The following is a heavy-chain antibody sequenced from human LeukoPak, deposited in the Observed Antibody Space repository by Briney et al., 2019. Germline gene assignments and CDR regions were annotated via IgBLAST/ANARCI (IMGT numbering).Heavy chain of an antibody. D-gene: IGHD6-13*01. CDR2: IYYSGST. CDR1: GGSISNSSYY. Sequence: PSETLSLTCTVSGGSISNSSYYWGWIRQPPGKGLEWIGSIYYSGSTYYNPSLKSRVTISVDTSKNQFSLKLSSVTAADTAVYYCARLSEVRHGSWYPDYWGQGTLVTVSS. J-gene: IGHJ4*02. CDR3: ARLSEVRHGSWYPDY. V-gene: IGHV4-39*01.